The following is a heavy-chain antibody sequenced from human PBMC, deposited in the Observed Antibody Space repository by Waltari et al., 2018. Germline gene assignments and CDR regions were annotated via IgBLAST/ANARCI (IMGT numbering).Heavy chain of an antibody. CDR2: MNPTSGNT. D-gene: IGHD6-13*01. CDR1: GYTFTSYD. CDR3: ARRRGIAAAGSNWFDP. J-gene: IGHJ5*02. V-gene: IGHV1-8*03. Sequence: QVQLVQSGAEVKKPGASVKVSCKASGYTFTSYDINWVRQATGQGLEWMGWMNPTSGNTGYAQKFHGRVTITRNTSISTAYMELSSLRSEDTAVYYCARRRGIAAAGSNWFDPWGQGTLVTVSS.